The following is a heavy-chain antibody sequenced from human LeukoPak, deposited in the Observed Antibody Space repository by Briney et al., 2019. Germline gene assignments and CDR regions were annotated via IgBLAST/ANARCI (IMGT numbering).Heavy chain of an antibody. Sequence: GASVKVSCKASGYTFTTYGISWVRQAPGQGLEWMGWIGTYNGDTNYAQKLQGRVTITTDSSTTTAYVELRSLRSDDTAVYYCARDFLCTNGVCHDCFDPWGQGTLVTVSS. J-gene: IGHJ5*02. CDR2: IGTYNGDT. V-gene: IGHV1-18*01. D-gene: IGHD2-8*01. CDR1: GYTFTTYG. CDR3: ARDFLCTNGVCHDCFDP.